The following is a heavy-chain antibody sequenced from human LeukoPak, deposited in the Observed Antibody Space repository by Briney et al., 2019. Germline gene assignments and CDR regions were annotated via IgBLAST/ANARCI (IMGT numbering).Heavy chain of an antibody. CDR2: IKQDGSEK. Sequence: PGGSLRLSCAASGFTFSSYWMSWVRQAPGKGLEWVANIKQDGSEKYYVDSVKGRFTISRDNAKNSLYLQMNSLRAEDTAVYYCASRRSDDFWSGYYMDVWGKGTTVTVSS. V-gene: IGHV3-7*01. CDR1: GFTFSSYW. J-gene: IGHJ6*03. D-gene: IGHD3-3*01. CDR3: ASRRSDDFWSGYYMDV.